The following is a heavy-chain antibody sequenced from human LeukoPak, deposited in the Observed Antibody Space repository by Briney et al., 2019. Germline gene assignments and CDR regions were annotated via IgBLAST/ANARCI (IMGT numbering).Heavy chain of an antibody. CDR2: IYTSGST. CDR1: GGSISSGSYY. CDR3: ARADPYCSGGSCYSLDFDY. Sequence: SETLSLTCTVSGGSISSGSYYWSWIRQPAGKGLEWIGRIYTSGSTNYNPSLKSRVTISVDTSKNQFSLKLSSVTAADTAVYYCARADPYCSGGSCYSLDFDYWGQGTLVTVSS. J-gene: IGHJ4*02. V-gene: IGHV4-61*02. D-gene: IGHD2-15*01.